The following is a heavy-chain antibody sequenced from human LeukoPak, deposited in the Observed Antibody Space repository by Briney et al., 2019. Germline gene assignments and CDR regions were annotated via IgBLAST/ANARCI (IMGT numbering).Heavy chain of an antibody. Sequence: ASVKVSCKASGYTFTSYDINWVRQATGQGLEWMGWMNPNSGNTGYAQKFQGRVTMTRDTSTSTVYMELSSLRSEDTAVYYCARASIAARQSAFDIWGQGTMVTVSS. V-gene: IGHV1-8*01. CDR2: MNPNSGNT. J-gene: IGHJ3*02. D-gene: IGHD6-6*01. CDR1: GYTFTSYD. CDR3: ARASIAARQSAFDI.